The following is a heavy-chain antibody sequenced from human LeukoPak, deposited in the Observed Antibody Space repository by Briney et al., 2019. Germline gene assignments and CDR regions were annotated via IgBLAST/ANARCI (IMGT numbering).Heavy chain of an antibody. Sequence: GGSLRLSCAASGFTFSSHRMNWVRQAPGKGLEWVAGISYSGDTTYYSDSVKGRFTISRDNSKDTLYLQMNSLRAEDTALYYCAKKGLGYCGSTSCSDAFDIWGQGTMVAVSS. J-gene: IGHJ3*02. CDR3: AKKGLGYCGSTSCSDAFDI. CDR1: GFTFSSHR. V-gene: IGHV3-23*01. CDR2: ISYSGDTT. D-gene: IGHD2-2*01.